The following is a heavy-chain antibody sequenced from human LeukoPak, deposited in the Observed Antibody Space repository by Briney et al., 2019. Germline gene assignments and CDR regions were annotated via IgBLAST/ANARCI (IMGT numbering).Heavy chain of an antibody. J-gene: IGHJ1*01. CDR3: AKDGFQH. Sequence: GGSLRLSCAASGFTFDDYAMHWVRQAPGKGLEWVAVISYDGSNKYYADSVKGRFTISRDNSKNTLYLQMNSLRAADTALYYCAKDGFQHWGQGTLVTVSS. CDR2: ISYDGSNK. CDR1: GFTFDDYA. V-gene: IGHV3-30*18.